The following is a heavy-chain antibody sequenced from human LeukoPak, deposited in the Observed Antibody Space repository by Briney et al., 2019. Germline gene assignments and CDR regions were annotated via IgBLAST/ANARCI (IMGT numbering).Heavy chain of an antibody. CDR1: GGTFSSYT. V-gene: IGHV1-69*04. D-gene: IGHD5-12*01. CDR2: IIPILGIA. Sequence: PVKGSCKASGGTFSSYTISWVRQAPGQGLEWMGRIIPILGIANYAQKFQGRVTITADKSTSTAYMELSSLRSEDTAVYYCARDSGYDLFSEYYFDYWGQGTLVTVSS. CDR3: ARDSGYDLFSEYYFDY. J-gene: IGHJ4*02.